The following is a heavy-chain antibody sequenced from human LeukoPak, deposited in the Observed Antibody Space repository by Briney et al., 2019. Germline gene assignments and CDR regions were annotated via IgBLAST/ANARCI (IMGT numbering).Heavy chain of an antibody. CDR1: GYTVSSYG. J-gene: IGHJ4*02. V-gene: IGHV1-18*01. CDR3: ARDRPFDY. CDR2: ISTYNGNT. Sequence: GASVKVSCKASGYTVSSYGISWVRQAPGQGLEWMGWISTYNGNTKYAQNLQDRVTMTTDTSTSTAYMELRSLRSDDTAVYYCARDRPFDYWGQGTLVTVSS.